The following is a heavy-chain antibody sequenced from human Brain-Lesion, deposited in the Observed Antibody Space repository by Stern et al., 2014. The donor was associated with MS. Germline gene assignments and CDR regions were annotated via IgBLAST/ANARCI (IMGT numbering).Heavy chain of an antibody. Sequence: VQLPESGPGLVKPLQTLSLTCTVSGGSVSSGGYFWNWIRQHPGKGLEWIGHVYYSGSIAYNPSLKSRVTISVDTSKNQFSLRLRSVTAADTAVYYCARNPALWYFDLWGRGTLAAVSS. D-gene: IGHD3-3*02. CDR1: GGSVSSGGYF. CDR2: VYYSGSI. V-gene: IGHV4-31*03. J-gene: IGHJ2*01. CDR3: ARNPALWYFDL.